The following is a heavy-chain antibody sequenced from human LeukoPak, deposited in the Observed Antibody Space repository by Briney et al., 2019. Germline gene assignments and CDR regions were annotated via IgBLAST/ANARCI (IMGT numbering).Heavy chain of an antibody. CDR3: ARAKHTAFDY. J-gene: IGHJ4*02. CDR2: ISYSGNT. CDR1: GGSISSYF. Sequence: SETLSLTCTVSGGSISSYFWSWIRQSPGKGLEWIGDISYSGNTNYNPSLQSRLTVSADTSRNQVSLKLSSVTAADTAVYYCARAKHTAFDYWGQGTLVTVSS. D-gene: IGHD5-18*01. V-gene: IGHV4-59*12.